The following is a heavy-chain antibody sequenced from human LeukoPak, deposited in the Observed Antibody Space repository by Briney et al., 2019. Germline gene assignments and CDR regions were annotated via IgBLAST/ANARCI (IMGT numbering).Heavy chain of an antibody. CDR1: GFSFSNSA. CDR2: ITGNGKNT. V-gene: IGHV3-23*01. Sequence: PGGSLRLSCAASGFSFSNSAMNWVRQAPGKGLEWLSVITGNGKNTYYADSVRGRFTISRDNSKNTLYLQMRTLRAADTAVYYCAKGRRDHAYLYISFDYWGQGTLVTVSS. D-gene: IGHD1-14*01. J-gene: IGHJ4*02. CDR3: AKGRRDHAYLYISFDY.